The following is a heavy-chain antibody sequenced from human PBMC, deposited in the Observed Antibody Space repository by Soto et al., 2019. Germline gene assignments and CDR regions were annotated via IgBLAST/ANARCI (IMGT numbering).Heavy chain of an antibody. D-gene: IGHD3-10*01. J-gene: IGHJ4*02. V-gene: IGHV1-18*01. CDR3: ARVGLIRGVIRGDYYYFDY. CDR1: GYSFISYG. CDR2: ISAYNGNT. Sequence: ASVKVSCKASGYSFISYGTSWVRQAPGQGLEWMGWISAYNGNTNYAQKLQGRVTMTTDTSTSTAYMELRSLRSDDTAVYYCARVGLIRGVIRGDYYYFDYWGQGTLVTVSS.